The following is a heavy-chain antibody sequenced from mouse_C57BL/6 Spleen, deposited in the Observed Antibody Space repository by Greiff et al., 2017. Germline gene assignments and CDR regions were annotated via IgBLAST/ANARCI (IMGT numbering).Heavy chain of an antibody. CDR3: ARFHYDYDEGYYYAMDD. J-gene: IGHJ4*01. Sequence: EVQLQQSGAELVKPGASVKLSCTASGFNIKDYYMHWVKQRTEQGLEWIGRIDPEDGETKYAPKFQGKANITADTTANTAYLQISSLTSEDTAVYYCARFHYDYDEGYYYAMDDWGQGTSVTVSS. CDR1: GFNIKDYY. CDR2: IDPEDGET. V-gene: IGHV14-2*01. D-gene: IGHD2-4*01.